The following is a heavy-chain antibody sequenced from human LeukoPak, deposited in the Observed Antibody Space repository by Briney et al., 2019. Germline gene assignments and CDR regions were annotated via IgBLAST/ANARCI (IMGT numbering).Heavy chain of an antibody. D-gene: IGHD5-18*01. CDR2: ICYGNT. Sequence: PSETLSLTCTVSGGSLSTYYWNWIRQTPGKGLEWIGHICYGNTDYNPSLKSRVTISVDTSKNQFSLKLTSVTAADTAVYYCARDKAHSYGRYFDPWGQGALVIVSS. J-gene: IGHJ5*02. V-gene: IGHV4-59*01. CDR1: GGSLSTYY. CDR3: ARDKAHSYGRYFDP.